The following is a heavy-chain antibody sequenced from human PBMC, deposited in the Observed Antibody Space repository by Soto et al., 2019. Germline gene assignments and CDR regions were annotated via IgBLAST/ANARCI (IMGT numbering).Heavy chain of an antibody. J-gene: IGHJ3*01. CDR3: ARVWGGAFDF. CDR2: IYYSGST. D-gene: IGHD3-10*01. CDR1: GGSISSYY. V-gene: IGHV4-59*01. Sequence: SGTLSLTCTVSGGSISSYYWGWIRQPPGKGLEWIGYIYYSGSTNYNPSLKSRVTISVDTSKNQFSLKLSSVTAADTAVYYCARVWGGAFDFWGQGTMVTVSS.